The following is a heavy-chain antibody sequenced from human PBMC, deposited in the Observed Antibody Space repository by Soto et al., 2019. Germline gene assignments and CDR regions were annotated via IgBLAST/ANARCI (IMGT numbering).Heavy chain of an antibody. D-gene: IGHD7-27*01. CDR1: GLTVSGNY. Sequence: EVQLVESGGGLIHPGGSLRLSCAASGLTVSGNYMGWVRQAPGKGLEWVSGIYSDGSTIYADSVKGRFTIFRDNSKNTLYLQMNSLGAEDTAVYHCARASSRWGSEAAYWGQGTLVTVSS. CDR3: ARASSRWGSEAAY. CDR2: IYSDGST. J-gene: IGHJ4*02. V-gene: IGHV3-53*01.